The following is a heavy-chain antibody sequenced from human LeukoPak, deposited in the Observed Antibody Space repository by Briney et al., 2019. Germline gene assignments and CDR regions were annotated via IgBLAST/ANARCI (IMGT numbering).Heavy chain of an antibody. Sequence: SETLSRTCAVYGGSFSGYYWSWIRHPPGKGREWIGDINHSGSTNYNPSLKSRVTISVDTSKNQVCLKLSSVTAADAAVYYCARGGIAARRLVYWGQGALVTVSS. CDR2: INHSGST. CDR1: GGSFSGYY. J-gene: IGHJ4*02. V-gene: IGHV4-34*01. CDR3: ARGGIAARRLVY. D-gene: IGHD6-6*01.